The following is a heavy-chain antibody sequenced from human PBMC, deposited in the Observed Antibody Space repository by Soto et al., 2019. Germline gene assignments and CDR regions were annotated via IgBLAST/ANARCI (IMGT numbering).Heavy chain of an antibody. CDR2: IIPILGIA. D-gene: IGHD1-7*01. CDR3: ARAKLELRRSPFDY. V-gene: IGHV1-69*02. J-gene: IGHJ4*02. CDR1: GGTFSGYT. Sequence: SVKVSCKASGGTFSGYTISWVRQAPGQGLEWMGRIIPILGIANYAQKFQGRVTITADKSTSTAYMELSSLRSEDTAVYYCARAKLELRRSPFDYWGQGTLVTVSS.